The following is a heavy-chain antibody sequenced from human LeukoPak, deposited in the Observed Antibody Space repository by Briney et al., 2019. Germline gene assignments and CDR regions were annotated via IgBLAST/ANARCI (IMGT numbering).Heavy chain of an antibody. Sequence: SVKVYCKASGGTFSSYAISWVRQAPGQGLEWMGRIIPILGIANYAQKFQGRVTITADKSTSTAYMELSSLRSEDTAVYYCARDPTQDEPDYWGQGTLVTVSS. CDR3: ARDPTQDEPDY. J-gene: IGHJ4*02. V-gene: IGHV1-69*04. CDR1: GGTFSSYA. D-gene: IGHD1-14*01. CDR2: IIPILGIA.